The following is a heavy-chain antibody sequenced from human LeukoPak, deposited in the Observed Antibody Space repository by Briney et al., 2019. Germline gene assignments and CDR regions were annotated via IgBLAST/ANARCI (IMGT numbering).Heavy chain of an antibody. D-gene: IGHD2-2*01. CDR3: ARDNAPAGGGLDY. CDR1: GFTVSSNH. J-gene: IGHJ4*02. V-gene: IGHV3-53*01. Sequence: QPGGSLRLSCAASGFTVSSNHMTWVRQAPGKGLEWVSEIYTGGLIFYADSVTGRFTISRDNSKNTVYLQMNSLGVEDTARYYCARDNAPAGGGLDYWGQGTLVTVSS. CDR2: IYTGGLI.